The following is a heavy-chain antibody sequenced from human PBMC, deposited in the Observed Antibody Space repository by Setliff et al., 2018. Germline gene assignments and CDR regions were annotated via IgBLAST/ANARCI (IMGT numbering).Heavy chain of an antibody. CDR1: GGTFSTYG. J-gene: IGHJ5*02. CDR3: AFEYGTSKRFDP. CDR2: IMPIFGTI. V-gene: IGHV1-69*05. D-gene: IGHD3-10*01. Sequence: SVKVSCKASGGTFSTYGTTWVRQAPGQGLEWVGGIMPIFGTINYAQKFQGRVTMTRDTSTSTVYMVLNNLRSEDTALYYCAFEYGTSKRFDPWGQGTLVTVSS.